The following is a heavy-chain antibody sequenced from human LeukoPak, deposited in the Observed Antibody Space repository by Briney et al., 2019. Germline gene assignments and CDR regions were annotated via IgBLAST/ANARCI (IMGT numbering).Heavy chain of an antibody. V-gene: IGHV4-39*01. J-gene: IGHJ2*01. CDR2: IYYSGST. D-gene: IGHD5-18*01. CDR1: GGSISSGSYY. Sequence: SETLSLTCTVSGGSISSGSYYWGWVRQPPGKGLEWIGSIYYSGSTYYNPSLKSRVTISVDTSKNQFSLKLSSVTAADTAVYYCARHLSPRGYSYGWGYFDLWGRGTLVTVSS. CDR3: ARHLSPRGYSYGWGYFDL.